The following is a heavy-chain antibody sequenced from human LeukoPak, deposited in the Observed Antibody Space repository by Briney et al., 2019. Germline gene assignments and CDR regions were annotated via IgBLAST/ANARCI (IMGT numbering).Heavy chain of an antibody. D-gene: IGHD2-15*01. Sequence: SETLTLTCTASGGCISSYYWSWIRQPPGKGLEWMGYIYYSGSANYNPSLKSRVTISVDSSKTQFSLKLSSVTAADTAVYYCARVVVVAAYNWFDPWGQGTLVTVSS. CDR1: GGCISSYY. CDR3: ARVVVVAAYNWFDP. J-gene: IGHJ5*02. V-gene: IGHV4-59*01. CDR2: IYYSGSA.